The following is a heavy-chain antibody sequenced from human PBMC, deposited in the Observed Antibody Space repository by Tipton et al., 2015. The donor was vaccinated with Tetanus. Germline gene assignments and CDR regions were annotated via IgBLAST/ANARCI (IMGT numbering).Heavy chain of an antibody. CDR2: SWYDGTDT. J-gene: IGHJ4*02. CDR3: AREADCSGGSCFSGDFDN. V-gene: IGHV3-33*01. D-gene: IGHD2-15*01. Sequence: SGFIFSSYGIHWVRQAPGKGLEWVAVSWYDGTDTYYADSVKGRFTLSRDNFKNTLYLQMNSLRVEDTAVYYCAREADCSGGSCFSGDFDNWGQGTQVTVSS. CDR1: GFIFSSYG.